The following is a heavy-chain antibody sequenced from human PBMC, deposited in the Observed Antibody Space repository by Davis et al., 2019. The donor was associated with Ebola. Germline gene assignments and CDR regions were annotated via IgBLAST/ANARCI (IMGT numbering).Heavy chain of an antibody. CDR3: ALEMATIRDY. CDR1: DYTLREIS. Sequence: ASVKVSCKVSDYTLREISIHWVRQAPGIGLEWMGSSDPEDDSIYAQKFQGRVTMTEDTSTNTAYMELSSLRSGDTAVYYCALEMATIRDYWGQGTLVTVSS. V-gene: IGHV1-24*01. D-gene: IGHD5-24*01. CDR2: SDPEDDS. J-gene: IGHJ4*02.